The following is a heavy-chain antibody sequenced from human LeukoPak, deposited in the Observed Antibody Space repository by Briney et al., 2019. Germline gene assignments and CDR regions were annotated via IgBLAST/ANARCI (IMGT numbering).Heavy chain of an antibody. J-gene: IGHJ5*02. Sequence: SETLSLTCTVSAGSFSSGSYYWTWIRQPAGKGLEWIGRIYTSGSTNYNPSLKSRVTISVDTSKNQFSLKVYSVTAADTAVYYCARVDGSCSGGSCPSGNWFDPWGQGTLVTVSS. V-gene: IGHV4-61*02. D-gene: IGHD2-15*01. CDR2: IYTSGST. CDR3: ARVDGSCSGGSCPSGNWFDP. CDR1: AGSFSSGSYY.